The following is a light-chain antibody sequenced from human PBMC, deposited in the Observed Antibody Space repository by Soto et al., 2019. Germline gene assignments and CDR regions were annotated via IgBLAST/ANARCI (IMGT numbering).Light chain of an antibody. J-gene: IGKJ1*01. CDR3: QQYNSYSPWT. CDR2: DAS. CDR1: ENVNKC. V-gene: IGKV1-5*01. Sequence: MQMTQSTSTLSASVGDRVTITGRASENVNKCLAWFQQKPGKVPKLLIFDASTLQTGVPSRFGGGGSGTEFTLTISGLQPDDFATYYCQQYNSYSPWTFGPGTKVDIK.